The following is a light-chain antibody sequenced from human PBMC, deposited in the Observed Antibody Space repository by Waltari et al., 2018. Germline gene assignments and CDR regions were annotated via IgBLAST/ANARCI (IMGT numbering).Light chain of an antibody. Sequence: LVLTQSPSASASLGASVKLTCPLASEHSSNYIAWPQQQPAKGPQYLMQVNSDGSHTKGDEIPDRFSGSSSGAERYLIISGLQSEDEAVYYCETGGHGSWVFGGGTKLTVL. J-gene: IGLJ3*02. CDR2: VNSDGSH. V-gene: IGLV4-69*01. CDR3: ETGGHGSWV. CDR1: SEHSSNY.